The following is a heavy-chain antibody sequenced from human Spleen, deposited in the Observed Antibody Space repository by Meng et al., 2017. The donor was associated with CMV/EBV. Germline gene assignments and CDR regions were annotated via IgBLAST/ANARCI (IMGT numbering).Heavy chain of an antibody. J-gene: IGHJ4*02. V-gene: IGHV1-2*02. CDR2: INPNSGGT. CDR1: GYTFTAYY. CDR3: AAGDNYFAY. Sequence: KVSCMASGYTFTAYYMHWVRQAPGQGLEWMGWINPNSGGTNYPQKFQGRVTMTRDTSISTAYMDLISLGFDDTAVYYCAAGDNYFAYWGQGTLVTVSS.